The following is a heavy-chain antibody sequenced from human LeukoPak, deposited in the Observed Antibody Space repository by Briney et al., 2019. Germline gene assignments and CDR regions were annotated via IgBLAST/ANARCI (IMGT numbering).Heavy chain of an antibody. D-gene: IGHD3-3*01. CDR1: GGTFSSYA. CDR2: IIPIFGTA. J-gene: IGHJ4*02. V-gene: IGHV1-69*05. Sequence: ASVKVSCKASGGTFSSYAISWVRQAPGQGLEWMGGIIPIFGTANYAQKFQGRVTITTDESTSTAYMELSSLRSEDTAVYYCANAPRRFLEWYFDYWGQGTLVTVSS. CDR3: ANAPRRFLEWYFDY.